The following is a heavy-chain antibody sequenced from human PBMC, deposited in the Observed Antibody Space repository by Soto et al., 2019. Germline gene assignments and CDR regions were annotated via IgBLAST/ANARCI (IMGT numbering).Heavy chain of an antibody. CDR2: ISSSGSTI. CDR3: ARAVAGTSAYYYHFYYMDV. J-gene: IGHJ6*03. Sequence: PGGSLRLSCAASGFTFSDYYMSWIRQAPGKGLAWVSYISSSGSTIYYADSVKGRFTISRDNAKNSLYLQMNSLRAEDTAVYYCARAVAGTSAYYYHFYYMDVWGKGTTVTVSS. D-gene: IGHD6-19*01. V-gene: IGHV3-11*01. CDR1: GFTFSDYY.